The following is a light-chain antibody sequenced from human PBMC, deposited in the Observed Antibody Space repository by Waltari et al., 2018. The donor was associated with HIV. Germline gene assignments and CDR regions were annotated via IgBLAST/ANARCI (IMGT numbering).Light chain of an antibody. Sequence: EIVMTQSPATLSVSPGDRAPFSCRASQSVSSNLAWYQQKPGQAPRLLIYGASTRATGIPARFSGSGSGTEFTLTISSLQSEDFAVYYCQQYNNWPPYTFGQGTKLEIK. CDR3: QQYNNWPPYT. J-gene: IGKJ2*01. V-gene: IGKV3-15*01. CDR2: GAS. CDR1: QSVSSN.